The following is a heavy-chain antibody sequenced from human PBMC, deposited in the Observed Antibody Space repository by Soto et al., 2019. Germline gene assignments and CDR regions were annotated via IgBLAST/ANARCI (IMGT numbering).Heavy chain of an antibody. D-gene: IGHD4-17*01. CDR3: ASYGDYGMDV. J-gene: IGHJ6*02. V-gene: IGHV4-34*01. CDR1: GGSFSGYY. Sequence: SSETLSLTCAVYGGSFSGYYWSWIRQPPGKGLEWIGEINHSGSTNYNPSLKSRVTISVDTSKNQFSLKLSSVTAADTAVYYCASYGDYGMDVWGQGTTVTVSS. CDR2: INHSGST.